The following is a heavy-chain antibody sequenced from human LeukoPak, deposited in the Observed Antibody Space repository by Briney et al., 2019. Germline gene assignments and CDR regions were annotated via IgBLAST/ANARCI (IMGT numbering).Heavy chain of an antibody. J-gene: IGHJ5*02. Sequence: KISCKGSGYSFTSYWIGWVRQMPGKGLEWMGRIIPIFGIANYAQKFQGRVTITADKSTSTAYMELSSLRSEDTAVYYCARDLSGGSGSYNWFDPWSQGTLVTVSS. CDR3: ARDLSGGSGSYNWFDP. CDR2: IIPIFGIA. V-gene: IGHV1-69*04. D-gene: IGHD3-10*01. CDR1: GYSFTSYW.